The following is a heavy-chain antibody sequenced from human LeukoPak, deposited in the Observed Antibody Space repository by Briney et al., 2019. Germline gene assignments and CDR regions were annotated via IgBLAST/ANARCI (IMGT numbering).Heavy chain of an antibody. CDR1: GGSISSYY. V-gene: IGHV4-59*12. Sequence: PSETLSLTCTVSGGSISSYYWSWIRQPPGKGLEWVGYIYYSGSANYNPSLKSRVTISVDASMKKFPRKRSSVTAADTAVYYCARDRYYYDSSGSPFDYWGQGTLVTVSS. D-gene: IGHD3-22*01. J-gene: IGHJ4*02. CDR2: IYYSGSA. CDR3: ARDRYYYDSSGSPFDY.